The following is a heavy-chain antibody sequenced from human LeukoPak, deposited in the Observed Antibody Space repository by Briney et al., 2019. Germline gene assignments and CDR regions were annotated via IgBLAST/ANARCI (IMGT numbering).Heavy chain of an antibody. V-gene: IGHV4-61*02. CDR3: ARHPPRYSSSAGVDY. Sequence: PSETLSLTCTVSGGSISSGSYYWSWIRQPAGKGLEWIGRIYTSGSTNYNPSLKSRVTISVDTSKNQFSLKLSSVTAADTAVYYCARHPPRYSSSAGVDYWGQGTLVTVSS. CDR2: IYTSGST. D-gene: IGHD6-6*01. J-gene: IGHJ4*02. CDR1: GGSISSGSYY.